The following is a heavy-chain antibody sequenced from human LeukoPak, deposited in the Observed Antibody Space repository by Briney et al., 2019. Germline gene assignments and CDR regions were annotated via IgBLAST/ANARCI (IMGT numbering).Heavy chain of an antibody. CDR1: GFTFSSYA. V-gene: IGHV3-30*04. J-gene: IGHJ6*03. CDR2: ISYDGSNK. Sequence: GGSLRLSCAASGFTFSSYAMHWVRQAPGKGLEWVAVISYDGSNKYYADSVKGRFTISRDNSKNTLYLQMNSLRAEDTAVYYCARESASNYYYYMDVWGKGTTGTVSS. D-gene: IGHD5/OR15-5a*01. CDR3: ARESASNYYYYMDV.